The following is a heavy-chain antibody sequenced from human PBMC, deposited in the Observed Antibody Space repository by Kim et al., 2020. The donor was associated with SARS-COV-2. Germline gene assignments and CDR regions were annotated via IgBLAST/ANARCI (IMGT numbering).Heavy chain of an antibody. Sequence: GESLQISCKGSGYSFTSYWIGWVRQMPGKGLEWMGIIYPGDSDTRYSPSFQGQVTISADKSISTAYLQWSSLKASDTAMYYCARRGRPLYYYDSSGYYPFGYFDLWGRGTLVTVSS. D-gene: IGHD3-22*01. CDR3: ARRGRPLYYYDSSGYYPFGYFDL. J-gene: IGHJ2*01. CDR1: GYSFTSYW. V-gene: IGHV5-51*01. CDR2: IYPGDSDT.